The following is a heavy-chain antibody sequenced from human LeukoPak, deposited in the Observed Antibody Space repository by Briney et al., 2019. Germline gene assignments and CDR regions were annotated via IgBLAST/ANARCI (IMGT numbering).Heavy chain of an antibody. CDR2: ITSSGNT. V-gene: IGHV3-23*01. J-gene: IGHJ4*02. CDR1: GFIFSNYA. D-gene: IGHD2-15*01. CDR3: AKYCSGGNCYSGLY. Sequence: GGSLRLSCAASGFIFSNYAMTWVRQAPGKGLQWVSTITSSGNTHYADSVEGRFTISRDNSKNTLYLQMNSLRAEDTALYYCAKYCSGGNCYSGLYWGQGTLVTVSS.